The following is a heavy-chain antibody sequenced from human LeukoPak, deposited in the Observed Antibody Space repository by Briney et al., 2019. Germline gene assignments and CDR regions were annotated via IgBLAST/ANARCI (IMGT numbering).Heavy chain of an antibody. CDR1: GFTFRTHA. CDR2: ISGNGGST. J-gene: IGHJ6*02. V-gene: IGHV3-64*04. Sequence: GGSLRLSCSASGFTFRTHAMHWVRQAPGKGLEYVSAISGNGGSTYYADSVKGRFTISRDNAKNSLYLQMNSLRAEDTAVYYCARDPGLDVWGQGTTVTVSS. CDR3: ARDPGLDV.